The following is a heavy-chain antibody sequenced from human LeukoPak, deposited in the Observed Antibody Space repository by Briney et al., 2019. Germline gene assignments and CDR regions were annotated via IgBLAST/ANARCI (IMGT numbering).Heavy chain of an antibody. J-gene: IGHJ5*02. D-gene: IGHD3-3*01. CDR1: GFTFGDYA. V-gene: IGHV3-49*04. CDR3: TRDASNYDFWSGYLNWFDP. CDR2: IRSKAYGGTT. Sequence: PGGSLRLPCTASGFTFGDYAMSWVRQAPGKGLEWVGFIRSKAYGGTTEYAASVKGRFTISRDDSKSIAYLQMNSLKTEDTAVYYCTRDASNYDFWSGYLNWFDPWGQGTLVTVSP.